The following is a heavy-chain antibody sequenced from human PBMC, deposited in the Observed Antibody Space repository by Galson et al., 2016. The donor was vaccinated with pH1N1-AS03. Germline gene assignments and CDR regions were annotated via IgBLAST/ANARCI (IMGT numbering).Heavy chain of an antibody. CDR1: GFTFSSFS. J-gene: IGHJ6*02. V-gene: IGHV3-23*01. D-gene: IGHD6-19*01. CDR3: AKVQPQDYSSDWLRTYYYYAMDV. Sequence: SLRLSCAASGFTFSSFSISWVRQAPGKGLEWVSAVSGSGVKTYFADSVMGRITISRDNSKNTLYLQMNSLRAEDTAIYYCAKVQPQDYSSDWLRTYYYYAMDVWGQGTTVTVS. CDR2: VSGSGVKT.